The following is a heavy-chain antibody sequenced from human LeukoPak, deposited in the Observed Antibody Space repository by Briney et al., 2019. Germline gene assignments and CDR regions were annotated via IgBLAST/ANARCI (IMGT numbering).Heavy chain of an antibody. Sequence: SETLTLTCAVCGESFSGYYWSWIRQSPGKGLEWIGEINHSGSTNYNPSLKTRVTISVDSSKNQFTLKLSSVTAADTAVYYSASGWDHWYFDLWGRGTLVTVSS. V-gene: IGHV4-34*01. CDR2: INHSGST. J-gene: IGHJ2*01. CDR1: GESFSGYY. CDR3: ASGWDHWYFDL. D-gene: IGHD1-26*01.